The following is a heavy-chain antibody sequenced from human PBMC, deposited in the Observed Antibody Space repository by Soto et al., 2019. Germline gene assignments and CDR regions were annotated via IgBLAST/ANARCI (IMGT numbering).Heavy chain of an antibody. CDR3: ARGFSSTWYYSY. CDR1: GGSISSYY. Sequence: PSETLSLTCTVSGGSISSYYWSWIRQPPGKGLEWIGYIYYNGGTNYNPSLKSRVVISVDTSKNQSYLKLSSVTAADTAVYYCARGFSSTWYYSYWGQGTLVTVSS. V-gene: IGHV4-59*01. J-gene: IGHJ4*02. CDR2: IYYNGGT. D-gene: IGHD6-13*01.